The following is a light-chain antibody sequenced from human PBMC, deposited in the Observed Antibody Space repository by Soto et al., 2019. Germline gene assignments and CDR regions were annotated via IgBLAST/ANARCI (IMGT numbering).Light chain of an antibody. CDR1: QNINHY. V-gene: IGKV1-39*01. Sequence: DTQMTQSPSSLSASVGDRVTITCRASQNINHYLNWYQHQPGKAPKLLIYGASSLQSGVPSRFSGGGSGTDFTLTITNLQPEDFATYYCQQSYTLPHTFGQGTNLEIK. CDR3: QQSYTLPHT. CDR2: GAS. J-gene: IGKJ2*01.